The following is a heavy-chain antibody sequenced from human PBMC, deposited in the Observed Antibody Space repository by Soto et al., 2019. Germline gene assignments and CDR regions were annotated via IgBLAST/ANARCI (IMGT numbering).Heavy chain of an antibody. D-gene: IGHD2-2*01. CDR1: GYNFTGYY. CDR2: INPNSGGT. V-gene: IGHV1-2*02. J-gene: IGHJ4*02. CDR3: ARDRRGVEDY. Sequence: QVQLGQSWAEGKKPGASVKVSRQASGYNFTGYYMHWVRQAPGQGLEWMGWINPNSGGTNYAQKFQGRVTMTRDTSISTAYMELSRLRSDDTAVYYCARDRRGVEDYWGQGTLVTVSS.